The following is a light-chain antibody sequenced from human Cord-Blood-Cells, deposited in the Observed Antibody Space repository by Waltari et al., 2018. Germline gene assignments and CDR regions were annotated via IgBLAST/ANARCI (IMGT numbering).Light chain of an antibody. Sequence: EIVMTQSPATLSVSPVERATLSCRASQSVSSNLAWYQQKPGQAPRLLSYGASTRATGIPARCSGSGSGTEFTLTISSLQSEDFAVYYCQQYNNWPPYTFGQGTKLEIK. J-gene: IGKJ2*01. V-gene: IGKV3-15*01. CDR1: QSVSSN. CDR2: GAS. CDR3: QQYNNWPPYT.